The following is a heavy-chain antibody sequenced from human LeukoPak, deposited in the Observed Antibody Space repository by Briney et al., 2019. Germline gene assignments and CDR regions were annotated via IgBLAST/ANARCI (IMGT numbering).Heavy chain of an antibody. Sequence: VASVKVSCKASGYTFTSYDINWVRQATGQGLEWMGWMNPNSGNTGYAQKFQGRVTITRNTSISTAYMELSSLRSEDTAVYYCARGSERWELLYDYWGQGTLVTVSS. J-gene: IGHJ4*02. D-gene: IGHD1-26*01. CDR1: GYTFTSYD. CDR3: ARGSERWELLYDY. V-gene: IGHV1-8*03. CDR2: MNPNSGNT.